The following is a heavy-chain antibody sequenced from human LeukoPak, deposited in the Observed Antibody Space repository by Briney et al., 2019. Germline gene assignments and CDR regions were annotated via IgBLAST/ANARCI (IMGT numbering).Heavy chain of an antibody. CDR3: ARNAEPDDAFDI. CDR1: GFTFSRHS. D-gene: IGHD1-14*01. CDR2: ISSSSSYI. V-gene: IGHV3-21*01. J-gene: IGHJ3*02. Sequence: GGSLRLSCAASGFTFSRHSINWVRQAPGKGLEWVSSISSSSSYIYYADSVKGRFTISRDNAKNSLYLQMNSLRAEDTAVYYCARNAEPDDAFDIWGQGTMVTVSS.